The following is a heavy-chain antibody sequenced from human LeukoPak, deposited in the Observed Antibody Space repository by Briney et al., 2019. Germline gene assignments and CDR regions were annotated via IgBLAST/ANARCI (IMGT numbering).Heavy chain of an antibody. V-gene: IGHV4-39*01. CDR3: ASATYYDILTGYSPLVY. J-gene: IGHJ4*02. D-gene: IGHD3-9*01. Sequence: SETLSLTCAVSGGSIDSSSYYWGWIRQPPGKGLEWIGSIYYSGSTYYNPSLKSRVTISVDTSKNQFSLKLSSVTAADTAVYYCASATYYDILTGYSPLVYWGQGTLVTVSS. CDR1: GGSIDSSSYY. CDR2: IYYSGST.